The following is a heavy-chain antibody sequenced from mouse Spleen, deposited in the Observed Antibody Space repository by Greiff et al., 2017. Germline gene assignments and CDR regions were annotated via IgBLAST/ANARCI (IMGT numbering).Heavy chain of an antibody. D-gene: IGHD1-2*01. V-gene: IGHV1-64*01. CDR2: IHPNSGST. J-gene: IGHJ3*01. CDR1: GYTFTSYW. CDR3: ARRETTAGFAY. Sequence: VQLQQPGAELVKPGASVKLSCKASGYTFTSYWMHWVKQRPGQGLEWIGMIHPNSGSTNYNEKFKSKATLTVDKSSSTAYMQLSSLTSEDSAVYYCARRETTAGFAYWGQGTLVTVSA.